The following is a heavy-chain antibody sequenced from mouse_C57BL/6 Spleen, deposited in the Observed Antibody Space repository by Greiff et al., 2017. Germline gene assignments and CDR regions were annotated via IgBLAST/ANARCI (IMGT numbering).Heavy chain of an antibody. CDR1: GYTFTDYY. CDR2: IYPGSGNT. Sequence: QVQLQQSGPELVKPGASVKISCKASGYTFTDYYINWVKQRPGQGLEWIGWIYPGSGNTKYNEKFKGKATLTVDTYSSKAYMQLSSLTSEDSAVYFCARRDYGNYEGYFDYWGQGTTLTVSS. CDR3: ARRDYGNYEGYFDY. J-gene: IGHJ2*01. V-gene: IGHV1-84*01. D-gene: IGHD2-1*01.